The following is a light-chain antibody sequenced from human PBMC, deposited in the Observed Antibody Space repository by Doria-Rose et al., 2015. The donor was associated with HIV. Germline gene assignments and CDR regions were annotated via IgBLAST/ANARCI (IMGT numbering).Light chain of an antibody. CDR1: QSFSSTY. Sequence: TQSPGTLSLSPRERATLSCRASQSFSSTYLAWYQQKPGQAPSLLIYDGSTRATGIPDRFSASGSGTDFTLTINRLEPEDSALYYCHQYGTSWTFGQGTKVEI. V-gene: IGKV3-20*01. CDR3: HQYGTSWT. J-gene: IGKJ1*01. CDR2: DGS.